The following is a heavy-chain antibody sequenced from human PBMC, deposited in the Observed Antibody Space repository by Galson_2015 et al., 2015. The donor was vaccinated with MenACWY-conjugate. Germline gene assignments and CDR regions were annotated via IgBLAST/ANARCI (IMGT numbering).Heavy chain of an antibody. Sequence: SLRLSCAVSGFTFRQYAMSWVRQAPGTGLEWVAIISDSGAATHYIDSVKGRFTISRDNSKNTLYLQVSRLRAEDTALYYCAKDVYMDVWGKGTTVSVSS. J-gene: IGHJ6*03. CDR1: GFTFRQYA. V-gene: IGHV3-23*01. CDR3: AKDVYMDV. CDR2: ISDSGAAT.